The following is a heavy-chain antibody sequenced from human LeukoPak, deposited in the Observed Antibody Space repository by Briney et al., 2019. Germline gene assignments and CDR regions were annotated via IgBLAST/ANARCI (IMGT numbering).Heavy chain of an antibody. Sequence: KPSETLSLTCTVSGGSITYYCWSWIRQTPGKGLEWIGYIYYSGSTNYNPSLKSRVTISVDTSKNQFSLKLSSVTAADTAVYYCARDGKISPYYGMDVWGQGTTVTVSS. J-gene: IGHJ6*02. V-gene: IGHV4-59*01. CDR3: ARDGKISPYYGMDV. CDR1: GGSITYYC. D-gene: IGHD1-26*01. CDR2: IYYSGST.